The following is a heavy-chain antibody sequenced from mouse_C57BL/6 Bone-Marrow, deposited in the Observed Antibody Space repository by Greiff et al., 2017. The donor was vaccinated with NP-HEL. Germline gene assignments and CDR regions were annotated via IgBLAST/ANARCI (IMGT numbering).Heavy chain of an antibody. V-gene: IGHV1-55*01. CDR3: ATYYSNFFAY. J-gene: IGHJ3*01. CDR1: GYTFTSYW. D-gene: IGHD2-5*01. Sequence: QVQLQQPGAELVKPGASVKMSCKASGYTFTSYWITWVKQRPGQGLEWIGDIYPGSGSTNYNEKFKSKATLTVDKSSSTAYMQLSSLTSEDSAVYYCATYYSNFFAYWGQGTLVTVSA. CDR2: IYPGSGST.